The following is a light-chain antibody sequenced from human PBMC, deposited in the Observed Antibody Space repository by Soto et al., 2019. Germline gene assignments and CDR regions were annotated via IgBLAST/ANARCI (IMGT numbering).Light chain of an antibody. CDR1: QSVSSF. CDR2: YVS. V-gene: IGKV3-11*01. CDR3: QQRTYWPPVYT. J-gene: IGKJ2*01. Sequence: EIVLTQSPVTLSLSPGDRATLSCRPSQSVSSFLAWYQQKPGQPPRLLIYYVSNRATGIPARFSGSGSGTDFTLTISSLVLEDFAVDYCQQRTYWPPVYTFGQGTKLEIK.